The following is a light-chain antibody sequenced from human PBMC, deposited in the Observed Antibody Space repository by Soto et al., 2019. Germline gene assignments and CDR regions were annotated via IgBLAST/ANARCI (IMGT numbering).Light chain of an antibody. V-gene: IGLV2-14*04. CDR3: SSYTSSSTYV. CDR1: RRGVGFYNS. J-gene: IGLJ1*01. CDR2: DVS. Sequence: ECRSPWSPNHKSNTGSRRGVGFYNSVSWYQQHPGKAPKLIIYDVSNRPSGVSNRFSGSKSGNTASLTISGLQAEDEADYYCSSYTSSSTYVFGTGTKVTVL.